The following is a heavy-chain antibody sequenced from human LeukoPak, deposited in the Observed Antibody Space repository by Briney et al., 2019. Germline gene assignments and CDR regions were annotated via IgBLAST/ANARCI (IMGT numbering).Heavy chain of an antibody. CDR2: ISSSSSYI. V-gene: IGHV3-21*04. CDR3: ARPNDYYDSSGYYYDDY. Sequence: GGSLRLSCAASGFTFSSYSMNWVRQAPGKGLEWVSSISSSSSYIYYADSVKGRFTISRDNSKNILYLQINSLRAEDTALYYCARPNDYYDSSGYYYDDYWGQGTLVTVSS. J-gene: IGHJ4*02. CDR1: GFTFSSYS. D-gene: IGHD3-22*01.